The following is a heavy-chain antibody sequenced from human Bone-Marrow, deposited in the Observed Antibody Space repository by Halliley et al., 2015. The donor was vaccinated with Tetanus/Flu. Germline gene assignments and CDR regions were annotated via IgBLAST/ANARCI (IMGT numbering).Heavy chain of an antibody. CDR3: AKDPRSDPGLDS. CDR2: ISMSGGDT. Sequence: SLRLSCAASHFTFSSYAMSWVRLAPGKGLEWVSGISMSGGDTNYAESVKGRFTISRDNSKNTLYLQMNNLRAGDTALYYCAKDPRSDPGLDSWGQGTLVIVSS. J-gene: IGHJ4*02. V-gene: IGHV3-23*01. CDR1: HFTFSSYA.